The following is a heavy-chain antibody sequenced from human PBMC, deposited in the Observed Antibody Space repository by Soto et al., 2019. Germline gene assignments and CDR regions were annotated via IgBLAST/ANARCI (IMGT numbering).Heavy chain of an antibody. CDR2: MGASGSNI. CDR3: ARLADYYDSSDAEFDY. J-gene: IGHJ4*02. D-gene: IGHD3-22*01. V-gene: IGHV3-21*01. CDR1: GCSFSTNR. Sequence: GGSRRLSCSASGCSFSTNRMHWVRQAPEKGLEWVSSMGASGSNIYDADSVKGRFTIFRDNAKNSLYLQMNNLRGEDTAVYYCARLADYYDSSDAEFDYWGQGTLVTVSS.